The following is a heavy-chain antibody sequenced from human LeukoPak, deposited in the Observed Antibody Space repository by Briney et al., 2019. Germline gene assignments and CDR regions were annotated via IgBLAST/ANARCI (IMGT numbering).Heavy chain of an antibody. J-gene: IGHJ3*02. CDR1: GGTFSSYA. CDR3: ARGLATGSYPGDAFDI. V-gene: IGHV1-69*13. D-gene: IGHD1-26*01. CDR2: IIPIFGTA. Sequence: SVKVSCKASGGTFSSYAISWVRQAPGQGLEWMGGIIPIFGTANYAQKFQGRVTITADESTSTVDMELSSLRSEDTAVYYCARGLATGSYPGDAFDIWGQGTTVTVSS.